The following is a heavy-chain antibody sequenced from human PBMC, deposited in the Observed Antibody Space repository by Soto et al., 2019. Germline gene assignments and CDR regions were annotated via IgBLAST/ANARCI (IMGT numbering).Heavy chain of an antibody. CDR3: VRGRYGSEIH. D-gene: IGHD3-10*01. Sequence: GGSLRLSCAASGFTVSSNYMTWVRQAPGKGLEWVSLLYHGGATHYAASVKGRFSISSHSSQNTLFLQMNSLRTEDTDTYYCVRGRYGSEIHWGQGTKVTVSS. CDR1: GFTVSSNY. CDR2: LYHGGAT. J-gene: IGHJ4*02. V-gene: IGHV3-53*04.